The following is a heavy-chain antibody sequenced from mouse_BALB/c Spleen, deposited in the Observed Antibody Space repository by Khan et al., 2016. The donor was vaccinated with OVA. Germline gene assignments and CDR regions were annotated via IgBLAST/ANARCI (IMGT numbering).Heavy chain of an antibody. V-gene: IGHV3-2*02. CDR2: ISYSGST. CDR1: GYSITSNYA. CDR3: ARGNYYGYAMDY. Sequence: EVQLQESGPGLVKPSQSLSLTCTVTGYSITSNYAWNWIRQFPGNKLEWMGYISYSGSTSYNPSLKSRISITRDTSKNQFFLQLNSVTSEDTATYYCARGNYYGYAMDYWGQGTSGTVSS. J-gene: IGHJ4*01. D-gene: IGHD1-1*01.